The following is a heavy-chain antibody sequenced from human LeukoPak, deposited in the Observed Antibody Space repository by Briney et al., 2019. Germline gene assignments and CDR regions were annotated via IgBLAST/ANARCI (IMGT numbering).Heavy chain of an antibody. Sequence: SETLSLTCTVSGDSISSYYWSWIRQPPGKGLEWIGYIYYSGIANYNPSLKSRVTISVDTSKNQFSLKLRSVTAADTAMYYCAREDYGSGIGGSDWFDPWGQGTLVTVSS. CDR2: IYYSGIA. D-gene: IGHD3-10*01. CDR1: GDSISSYY. J-gene: IGHJ5*02. CDR3: AREDYGSGIGGSDWFDP. V-gene: IGHV4-59*12.